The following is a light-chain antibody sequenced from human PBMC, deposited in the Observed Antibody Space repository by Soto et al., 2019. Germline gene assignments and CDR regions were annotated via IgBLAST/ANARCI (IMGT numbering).Light chain of an antibody. V-gene: IGKV1-17*01. CDR3: LPLDVFPRT. CDR1: QAIRND. Sequence: DIQMTQSPSSLSASVGDRVTITCRASQAIRNDLAWYQQKPGRAPKRLIYGSSSLQSGVPSRFSGRRSGTEFTLTISSLQPEDFTTYSCLPLDVFPRTFGQGTTVEI. CDR2: GSS. J-gene: IGKJ1*01.